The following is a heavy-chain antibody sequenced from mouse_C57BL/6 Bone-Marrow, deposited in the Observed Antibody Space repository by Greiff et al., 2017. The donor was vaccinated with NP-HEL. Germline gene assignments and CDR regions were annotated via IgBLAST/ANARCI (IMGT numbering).Heavy chain of an antibody. J-gene: IGHJ2*01. CDR1: GFTFTDYY. Sequence: EVQGVESGGGLVQPGGSLRLSCATSGFTFTDYYMSWVRQPPGKALEWLGFIRNKANGYTTEYSASVKGRFTISRDNSQSILYLQMNTLRAEDSATYYCARRYYGYYDYWGQGTTLTVSS. CDR3: ARRYYGYYDY. V-gene: IGHV7-3*02. CDR2: IRNKANGYTT. D-gene: IGHD1-1*01.